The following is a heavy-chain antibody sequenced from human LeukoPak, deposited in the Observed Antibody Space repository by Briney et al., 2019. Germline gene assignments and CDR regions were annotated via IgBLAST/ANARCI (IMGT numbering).Heavy chain of an antibody. CDR2: ISAYNGNT. J-gene: IGHJ6*02. V-gene: IGHV1-18*01. Sequence: ASVKVSCKASGYIFTTYGISWVRQAPGQGLEWMGWISAYNGNTNYAQKLQGRVTITADESTSTAYMELSSLRSEDTAVYYCVRDDSLVAAAGVYYYYGMDVWGQGTTVTVSS. D-gene: IGHD6-13*01. CDR3: VRDDSLVAAAGVYYYYGMDV. CDR1: GYIFTTYG.